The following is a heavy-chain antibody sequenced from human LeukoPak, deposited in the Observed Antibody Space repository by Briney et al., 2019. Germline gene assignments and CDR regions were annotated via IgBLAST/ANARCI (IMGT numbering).Heavy chain of an antibody. V-gene: IGHV4-39*01. CDR1: GGSISSSSYY. Sequence: PSETLSLTCTVSGGSISSSSYYWGWIRQPPGKGLEWIGSIYYSGSTYYNPSLKSRVTISVDTSKNQFSLKVTSVTAADTAVYYCVRHGGGYCRRGSCYADYWGQGTLVTVSS. J-gene: IGHJ4*02. CDR2: IYYSGST. CDR3: VRHGGGYCRRGSCYADY. D-gene: IGHD2-15*01.